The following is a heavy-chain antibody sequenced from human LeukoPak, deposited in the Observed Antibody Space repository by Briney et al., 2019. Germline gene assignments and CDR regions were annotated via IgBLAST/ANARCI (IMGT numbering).Heavy chain of an antibody. J-gene: IGHJ4*02. Sequence: ASVKVSCKASGYTFTGYYMHWVRQAPGQGLEWMGWINPNSGGTNYAQKFQGRVTMTRDTSISTAYMELSRLRSDDTAVYYCATAARGYSYGSPPDYWGQGTLVTVSS. CDR2: INPNSGGT. CDR3: ATAARGYSYGSPPDY. D-gene: IGHD5-18*01. V-gene: IGHV1-2*02. CDR1: GYTFTGYY.